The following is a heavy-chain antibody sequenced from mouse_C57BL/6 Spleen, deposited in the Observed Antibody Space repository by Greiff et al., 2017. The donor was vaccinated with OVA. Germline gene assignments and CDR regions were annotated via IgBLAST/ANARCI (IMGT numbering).Heavy chain of an antibody. V-gene: IGHV6-3*01. J-gene: IGHJ2*01. CDR2: IRLKSDNYAT. Sequence: EVQLVESGGGLVQPGGSMKLSCVASGFTFSNYWMNWVRQSPEKGLEWVAQIRLKSDNYATHYAESVKGRFTISRDDSKSSVYLQMNNLRAEDTGIYYCTGRSSYNYFDYWGQGTTLTVSS. D-gene: IGHD1-1*01. CDR1: GFTFSNYW. CDR3: TGRSSYNYFDY.